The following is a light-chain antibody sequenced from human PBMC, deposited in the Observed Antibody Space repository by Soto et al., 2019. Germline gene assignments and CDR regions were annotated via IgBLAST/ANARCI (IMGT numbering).Light chain of an antibody. CDR1: QSVSSN. J-gene: IGKJ4*01. CDR2: GAS. CDR3: QQHNNWPLT. Sequence: EIVMTQSPATLSVSPGERATLSCRASQSVSSNLVWYQQKPGQAPRLLIYGASTRATGIPGRFSGSGSGTEFTLTISSLQSEDFAVYYCQQHNNWPLTFGGGTKVEIK. V-gene: IGKV3-15*01.